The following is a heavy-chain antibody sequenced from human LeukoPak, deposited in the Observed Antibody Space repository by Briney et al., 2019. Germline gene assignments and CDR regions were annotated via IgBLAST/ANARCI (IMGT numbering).Heavy chain of an antibody. J-gene: IGHJ4*02. CDR3: ARWGIDSSGYSDY. CDR2: IYYSGST. CDR1: GGSFSSYY. V-gene: IGHV4-59*01. Sequence: SETLSLTCTVSGGSFSSYYWSWIRQPPGKGLEWIGYIYYSGSTDYNPSLKSRVTISVETSKNQFSLNLSSVTAADTAVYYCARWGIDSSGYSDYWGQGTLVTVSS. D-gene: IGHD3-22*01.